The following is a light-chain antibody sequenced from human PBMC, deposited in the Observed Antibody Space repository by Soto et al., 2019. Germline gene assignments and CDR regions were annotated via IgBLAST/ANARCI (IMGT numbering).Light chain of an antibody. CDR1: QSVGKN. Sequence: EIVLPQSPATLSVSPGERAPLSCRPIQSVGKNLAWYQQKPGQAPRLLIYGASTRATGIPARFSGSGSGTEFTLTISSLQSEDFAVYYCQQYTNWPPLTFGGGTKVEIK. CDR3: QQYTNWPPLT. CDR2: GAS. V-gene: IGKV3-15*01. J-gene: IGKJ4*01.